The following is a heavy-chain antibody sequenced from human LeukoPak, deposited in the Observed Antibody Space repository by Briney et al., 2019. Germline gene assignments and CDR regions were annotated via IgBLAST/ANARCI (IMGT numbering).Heavy chain of an antibody. J-gene: IGHJ4*02. CDR2: IYYSGST. Sequence: PSETLSLTCTVSGGSISSYYRSWIRQPPGKGLEWIGYIYYSGSTNYNPSLKSRVTISVDTSKNQFSLKLSSVTAADTAVYYCARGLWGAMAYFFDYWGQGTLVTVSS. CDR3: ARGLWGAMAYFFDY. D-gene: IGHD5-18*01. V-gene: IGHV4-59*01. CDR1: GGSISSYY.